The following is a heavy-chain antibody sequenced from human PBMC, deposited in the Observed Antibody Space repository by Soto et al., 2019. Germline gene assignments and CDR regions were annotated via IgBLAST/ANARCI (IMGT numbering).Heavy chain of an antibody. Sequence: ASVKVSCKASGYTFTTYGTNWVRQAPGQGLEWMGWVSPYNGDTSYAQKVQGRVTMTTDTSTTTAYLELRSLRSDDTAVYYCAREVGHMDVWGQGTTVTVSS. V-gene: IGHV1-18*04. J-gene: IGHJ6*02. CDR3: AREVGHMDV. CDR1: GYTFTTYG. D-gene: IGHD2-2*01. CDR2: VSPYNGDT.